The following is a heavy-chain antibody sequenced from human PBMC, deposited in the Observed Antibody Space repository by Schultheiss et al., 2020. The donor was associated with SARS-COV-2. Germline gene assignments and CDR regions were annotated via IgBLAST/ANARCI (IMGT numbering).Heavy chain of an antibody. CDR3: ALQAQYYYDSSGVNWGYFQH. CDR2: IYHSGST. D-gene: IGHD3-22*01. V-gene: IGHV4-34*01. Sequence: SETLSLTCAVYGGSFSGYYWSWIRQPPGKGLEWIGEIYHSGSTNYNPSLKSLVTISVDTSKNQFSLKLSSVTAADTAVYYCALQAQYYYDSSGVNWGYFQHWGQGTLVTVAS. J-gene: IGHJ1*01. CDR1: GGSFSGYY.